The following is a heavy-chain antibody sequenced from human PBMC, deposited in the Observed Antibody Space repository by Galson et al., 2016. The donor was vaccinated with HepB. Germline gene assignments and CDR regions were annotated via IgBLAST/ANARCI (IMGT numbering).Heavy chain of an antibody. V-gene: IGHV1-18*04. CDR1: GYTFTSYG. CDR3: ARDPASSFSGWFPFRY. D-gene: IGHD6-19*01. Sequence: SVKVSCKASGYTFTSYGITWVRQAPGKGLEWMAWISAYNGNTNYAQKLQVRVTMTTDTSTSTAYMELRSLRSADTAVYFCARDPASSFSGWFPFRYWGQGTLVTVSS. CDR2: ISAYNGNT. J-gene: IGHJ4*02.